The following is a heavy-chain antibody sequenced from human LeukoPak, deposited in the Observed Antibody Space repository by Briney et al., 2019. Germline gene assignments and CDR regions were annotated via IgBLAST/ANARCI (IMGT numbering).Heavy chain of an antibody. CDR2: IYYSGST. CDR3: ASYYYGSVDY. Sequence: KPSETLSLTCTVSGGSISSYYWSWIRQPPGKGLEWIGYIYYSGSTNYNPSLKSRVTISVDTSKNQFPLKLSSVTAADTAMYYCASYYYGSVDYWGQGTLVTVSS. J-gene: IGHJ4*02. CDR1: GGSISSYY. V-gene: IGHV4-59*08. D-gene: IGHD3-10*01.